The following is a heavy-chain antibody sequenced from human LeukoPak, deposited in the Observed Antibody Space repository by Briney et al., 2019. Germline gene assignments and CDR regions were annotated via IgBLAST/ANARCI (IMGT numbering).Heavy chain of an antibody. CDR3: VTANYYYGMDV. CDR2: INPSTGGT. D-gene: IGHD1-14*01. V-gene: IGHV1-2*06. J-gene: IGHJ6*02. CDR1: GYTFIDYY. Sequence: GASVKVSCKTSGYTFIDYYVHWIRQAPGQGLEWMGRINPSTGGTDFAQKFQGKVSMTRDTSISTAYMELSRLGSDDTAVYYCVTANYYYGMDVWGQGTTVTVSS.